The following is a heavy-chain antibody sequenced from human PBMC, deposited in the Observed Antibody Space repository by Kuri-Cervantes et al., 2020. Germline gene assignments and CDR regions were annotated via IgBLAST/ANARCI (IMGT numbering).Heavy chain of an antibody. V-gene: IGHV7-4-1*02. CDR1: GYTFTSYA. J-gene: IGHJ6*02. CDR2: INTKTGNP. D-gene: IGHD6-13*01. CDR3: ARDPGYSSSWYGMDV. Sequence: ASVKVCCEASGYTFTSYAMNWVRQAPGQGLEWMGWINTKTGNPTYAQGFTGRFVFSLDTSVSTAYLQISSLKAEDTAVYYCARDPGYSSSWYGMDVWGQGTTVTVSS.